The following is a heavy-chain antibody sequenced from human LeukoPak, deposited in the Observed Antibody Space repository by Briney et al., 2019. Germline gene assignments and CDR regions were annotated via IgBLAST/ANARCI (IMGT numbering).Heavy chain of an antibody. CDR3: AREPLAATQRLMEFDP. CDR1: GYTFTSYY. CDR2: INPSGGST. D-gene: IGHD2-15*01. Sequence: ASVKVSCKASGYTFTSYYMHWVRQAPGQGLEWMGIINPSGGSTSYAQKFQGRVTMTRDMSTSTVYMELSSLGSEDTAVYYCAREPLAATQRLMEFDPWGQGTLVTVSS. J-gene: IGHJ5*02. V-gene: IGHV1-46*01.